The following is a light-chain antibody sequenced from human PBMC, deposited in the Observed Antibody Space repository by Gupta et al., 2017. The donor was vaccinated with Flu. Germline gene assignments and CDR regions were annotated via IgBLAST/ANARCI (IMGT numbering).Light chain of an antibody. Sequence: GKTSRIRGGGNNIGTKVVRWYQQKAGQAPRLIVNDDRGRPAGIPERFSGTNSGNTATLTSTRVEAGDEADYYCQVWDRSSDHVVFGGGTKLTVL. J-gene: IGLJ2*01. V-gene: IGLV3-21*03. CDR2: DDR. CDR3: QVWDRSSDHVV. CDR1: NIGTKV.